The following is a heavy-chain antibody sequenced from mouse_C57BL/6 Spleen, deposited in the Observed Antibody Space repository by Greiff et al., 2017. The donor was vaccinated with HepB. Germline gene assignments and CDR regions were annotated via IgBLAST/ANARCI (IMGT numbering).Heavy chain of an antibody. Sequence: VQLQQPGAELVRPGSSVKLSCKASGYTFTSYWMDWVKQRPGQGLEWIGNIYPSDSETHYNQKFKDKATLTVDKSSSTAYMQLSSLTSEDSAVYYCAREADGYYVFAYWGQGTLVTVSA. D-gene: IGHD2-3*01. J-gene: IGHJ3*01. CDR1: GYTFTSYW. V-gene: IGHV1-61*01. CDR3: AREADGYYVFAY. CDR2: IYPSDSET.